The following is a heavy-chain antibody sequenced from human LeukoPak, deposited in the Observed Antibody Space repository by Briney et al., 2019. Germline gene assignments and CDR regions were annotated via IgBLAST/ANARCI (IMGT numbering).Heavy chain of an antibody. J-gene: IGHJ4*02. CDR3: ARGILGGFNPGAY. Sequence: SETLSLTCTVSLDSTTSNFRSWVRQPPGKGLEWIGEIHRSGSPNYNPSLQSRVTISIDRSRNQIALELSSVTAADTAVYYCARGILGGFNPGAYWGQGTLVTVSS. D-gene: IGHD1-14*01. V-gene: IGHV4-4*02. CDR1: LDSTTSNF. CDR2: IHRSGSP.